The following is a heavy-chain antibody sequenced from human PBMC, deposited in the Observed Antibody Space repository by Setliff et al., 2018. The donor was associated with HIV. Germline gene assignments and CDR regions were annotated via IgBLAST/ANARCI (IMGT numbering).Heavy chain of an antibody. J-gene: IGHJ4*02. V-gene: IGHV4-39*01. CDR3: ARIGGYAKTYFDY. Sequence: SETLSLTCTVSGDSISTTTYYWGWIRQPPGKGLEWIGHIYYSGSTYYNPSLKGRVTISVDTPKNQFSLKLSSVTAADTAVYYCARIGGYAKTYFDYWGPGTLVTVSS. CDR2: IYYSGST. CDR1: GDSISTTTYY. D-gene: IGHD5-12*01.